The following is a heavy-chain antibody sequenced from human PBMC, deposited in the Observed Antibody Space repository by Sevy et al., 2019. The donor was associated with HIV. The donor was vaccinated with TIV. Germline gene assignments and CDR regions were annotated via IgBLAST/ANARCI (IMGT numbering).Heavy chain of an antibody. CDR1: GFTFSSYD. J-gene: IGHJ3*02. CDR2: IGNVGET. D-gene: IGHD5-12*01. V-gene: IGHV3-13*04. CDR3: VRGGSDAFDI. Sequence: GGSLRLSCAASGFTFSSYDMHWVRHSTGKGLEWVSAIGNVGETRYAGSVKGRFTISRENTKKSLYLQMNSLRGVDTAVYYCVRGGSDAFDIWGQGTMVTVSS.